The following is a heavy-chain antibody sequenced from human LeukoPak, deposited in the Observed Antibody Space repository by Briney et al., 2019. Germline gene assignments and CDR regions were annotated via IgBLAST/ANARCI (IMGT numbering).Heavy chain of an antibody. CDR2: ISYDGSNK. CDR1: GFTFSSYG. Sequence: GGSLRLSCAASGFTFSSYGMHWVRQAAGKGLEWVAVISYDGSNKYYADCVKGRFTFSRDNSKNTLYLQMNSLRAEDAAVYYCAKDHSTYDFWSGYSAGWYDPWGQGTLVTVSS. CDR3: AKDHSTYDFWSGYSAGWYDP. V-gene: IGHV3-30*18. D-gene: IGHD3-3*01. J-gene: IGHJ5*02.